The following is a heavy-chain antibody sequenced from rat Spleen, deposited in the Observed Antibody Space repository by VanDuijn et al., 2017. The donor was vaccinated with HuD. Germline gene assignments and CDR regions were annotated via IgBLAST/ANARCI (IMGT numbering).Heavy chain of an antibody. V-gene: IGHV2S61*01. D-gene: IGHD1-12*03. J-gene: IGHJ2*01. CDR3: ASQHYYEGYYRDF. CDR1: GFSLISHS. CDR2: IWGNGNT. Sequence: QVQLKESGPGLVQSSQTLSLICTVSGFSLISHSVHWVRQPPGKGLEWMGVIWGNGNTNYKSPLKSRLSISKDTSKSQVFLKVSNLQTEDTAMYFCASQHYYEGYYRDFWGQGVMVTVSS.